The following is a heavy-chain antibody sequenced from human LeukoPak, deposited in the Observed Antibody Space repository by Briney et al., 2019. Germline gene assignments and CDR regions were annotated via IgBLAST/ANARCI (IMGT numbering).Heavy chain of an antibody. CDR3: ARKKEELWLLGYSYYYYMDV. J-gene: IGHJ6*03. CDR1: AGSISSSSYY. V-gene: IGHV4-39*01. CDR2: IYYSGST. Sequence: SETLSLTCTVAAGSISSSSYYWGWIRQPPGKGLEGIGRIYYSGSTYYNPSLKTRATISVDTSNNQFSLNLSSVSAADTAVYYCARKKEELWLLGYSYYYYMDVWGKGTTVTVSS. D-gene: IGHD5-18*01.